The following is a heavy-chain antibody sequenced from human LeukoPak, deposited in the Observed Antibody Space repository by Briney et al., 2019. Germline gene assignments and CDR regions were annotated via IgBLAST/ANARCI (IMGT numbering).Heavy chain of an antibody. V-gene: IGHV1-58*01. D-gene: IGHD4-17*01. CDR1: GFIFSSSA. CDR2: IVVGSGNT. Sequence: SVKVSCKASGFIFSSSAVQWVRQARGQRLEWIGWIVVGSGNTNYAQNFQGRVTITRDMSTSTAYMELSSLRSEDTAVYCCVADCYGDCIDWGQGTLVTVSS. J-gene: IGHJ4*02. CDR3: VADCYGDCID.